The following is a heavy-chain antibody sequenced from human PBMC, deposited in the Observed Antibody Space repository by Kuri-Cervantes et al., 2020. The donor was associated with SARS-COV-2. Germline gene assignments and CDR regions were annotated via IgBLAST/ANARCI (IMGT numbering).Heavy chain of an antibody. Sequence: SVKVSCKASGYGFTGYYVHWVRQAPGQGLEWMGWIKPNSGGTNYAQKFQGRVTMTRDTSISTAYMGLRRLRSDDTAMYYCARVESNSGWDMISGPPGWFDFWGQGTLVTVSS. V-gene: IGHV1-2*02. CDR3: ARVESNSGWDMISGPPGWFDF. CDR2: IKPNSGGT. J-gene: IGHJ5*01. CDR1: GYGFTGYY. D-gene: IGHD6-19*01.